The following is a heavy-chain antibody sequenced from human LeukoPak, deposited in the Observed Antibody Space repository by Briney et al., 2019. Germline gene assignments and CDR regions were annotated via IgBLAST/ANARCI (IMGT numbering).Heavy chain of an antibody. CDR1: GGSISSYY. J-gene: IGHJ4*02. CDR2: IYYSGST. V-gene: IGHV4-59*08. D-gene: IGHD3-16*01. CDR3: ARHAPRGGRFYFDY. Sequence: PETLSLTCTVSGGSISSYYWSWIRQPPGKGLEWIGYIYYSGSTNYNPSLKSRVTISVDTSKNQFSLKLSSVTAADTAVYYCARHAPRGGRFYFDYWGQGTLVTVS.